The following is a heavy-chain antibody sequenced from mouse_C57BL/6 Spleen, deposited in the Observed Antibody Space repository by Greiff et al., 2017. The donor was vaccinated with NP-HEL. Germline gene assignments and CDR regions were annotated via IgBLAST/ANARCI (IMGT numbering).Heavy chain of an antibody. Sequence: EVKVVESGGGLVKPGGSLKLSCAASGFTFSSYTMSWVRQTPEKRLEWVATISGGGGNTYYPDSVKGRFTISRDNAKNTLYLQMSSLRSEDTALYYCARPQIYYYGSSSWFAYWGQGTLVTVSA. CDR2: ISGGGGNT. CDR1: GFTFSSYT. D-gene: IGHD1-1*01. J-gene: IGHJ3*01. CDR3: ARPQIYYYGSSSWFAY. V-gene: IGHV5-9*01.